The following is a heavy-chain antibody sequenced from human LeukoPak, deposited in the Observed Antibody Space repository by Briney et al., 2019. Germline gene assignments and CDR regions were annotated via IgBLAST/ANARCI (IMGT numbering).Heavy chain of an antibody. Sequence: GGSLRLSCAASGFTFSSYGMNWVRQAPGKGLEWVSSISSSSSYIYYADSVKGRFTISRDNAKNSLYLQMNSLRAEDTAVYYCARDQGGYCSGGSCYVYWGQGTLVTVSS. V-gene: IGHV3-21*01. CDR1: GFTFSSYG. D-gene: IGHD2-15*01. CDR3: ARDQGGYCSGGSCYVY. J-gene: IGHJ4*02. CDR2: ISSSSSYI.